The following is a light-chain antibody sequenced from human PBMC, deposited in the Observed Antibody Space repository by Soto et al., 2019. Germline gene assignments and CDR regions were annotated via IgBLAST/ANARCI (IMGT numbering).Light chain of an antibody. J-gene: IGLJ1*01. CDR1: SSDVGSYNL. Sequence: QSVLTRPASVSGSPGQSITISCTGTSSDVGSYNLVSWYQQHPGKAPKLIIYEVNKRPSGISGRFSGSKSGNTASLTISGLQAEDEADYYCHSYAGSRTHYVFGTGTKVTVL. CDR3: HSYAGSRTHYV. V-gene: IGLV2-23*02. CDR2: EVN.